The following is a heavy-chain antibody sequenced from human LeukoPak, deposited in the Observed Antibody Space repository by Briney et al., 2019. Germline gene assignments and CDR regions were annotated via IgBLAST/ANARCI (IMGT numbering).Heavy chain of an antibody. CDR2: IYPGDSDT. Sequence: GESLKISCKGSGYPFTKYWIGWVRRMPGKGLEWMGIIYPGDSDTRYSPSFQGQVTISADKSIGTAYLQWSSLKASDTAMYYCARLPSSWYLLDYWGQGTLVTVSS. V-gene: IGHV5-51*01. CDR3: ARLPSSWYLLDY. D-gene: IGHD6-13*01. CDR1: GYPFTKYW. J-gene: IGHJ4*02.